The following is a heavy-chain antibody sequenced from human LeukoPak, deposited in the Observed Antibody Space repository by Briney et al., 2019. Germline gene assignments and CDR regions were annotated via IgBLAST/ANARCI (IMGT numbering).Heavy chain of an antibody. D-gene: IGHD6-13*01. CDR3: ASTGIAAAGSDY. V-gene: IGHV4-61*02. CDR2: IYTSGST. Sequence: PSETLSLTCTASGGSISSGSYYWSWIRQPAGKGLEWIGRIYTSGSTNYNPSLKSRVTISVDTSKNQFSLKLSSVTAADTAVYYCASTGIAAAGSDYWGQGTLVTVSS. J-gene: IGHJ4*02. CDR1: GGSISSGSYY.